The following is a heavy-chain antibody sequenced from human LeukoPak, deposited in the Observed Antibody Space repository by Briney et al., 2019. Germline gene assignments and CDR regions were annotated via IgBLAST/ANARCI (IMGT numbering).Heavy chain of an antibody. D-gene: IGHD4-17*01. CDR2: ISYDGSNK. V-gene: IGHV3-30*18. Sequence: PGRSLRLSCAASGFTFSSYGMHWVRQAPGKGLEWVAVISYDGSNKYYADSVKGRFTFSRDNSKNTLYLQMNSLRAEDTAVYYCAKDIMENGDSYWGQGTLVTVSS. J-gene: IGHJ4*02. CDR3: AKDIMENGDSY. CDR1: GFTFSSYG.